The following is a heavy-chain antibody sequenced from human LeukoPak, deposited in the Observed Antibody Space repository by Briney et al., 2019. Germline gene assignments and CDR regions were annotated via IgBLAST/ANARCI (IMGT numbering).Heavy chain of an antibody. CDR2: IYTSGST. CDR1: GGSFSSYY. CDR3: ARSGRQGRAEFDY. D-gene: IGHD3-10*01. Sequence: SETLSLTCAVYGGSFSSYYWSWIRQPAGKGLEWIGRIYTSGSTNYNPSLKSRVTMSVDTSKNQFSLKLSSVTAADTAVYYCARSGRQGRAEFDYWGQGTLVTVSS. J-gene: IGHJ4*02. V-gene: IGHV4-59*10.